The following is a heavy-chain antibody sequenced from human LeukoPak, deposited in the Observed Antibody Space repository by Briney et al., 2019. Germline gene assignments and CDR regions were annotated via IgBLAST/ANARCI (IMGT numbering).Heavy chain of an antibody. CDR1: GGSISGSISSYY. Sequence: SETLSLTCTVSGGSISGSISSYYWNWIRQPPGKGLEWIGRIYNGGIITYNPSLKSRVTMSIDTSNNQFSLRLRFVTAADTAVYYCARDSGTTGEVKFDPWGQGTLVTVSS. CDR2: IYNGGII. V-gene: IGHV4-4*07. J-gene: IGHJ5*02. CDR3: ARDSGTTGEVKFDP. D-gene: IGHD3-10*01.